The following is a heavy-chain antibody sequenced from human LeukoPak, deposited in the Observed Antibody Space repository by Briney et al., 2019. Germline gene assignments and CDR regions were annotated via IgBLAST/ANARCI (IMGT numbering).Heavy chain of an antibody. CDR1: GFTFSSYA. V-gene: IGHV4-59*08. Sequence: GSLRLSCAASGFTFSSYAMSWVRQSPGKGLEWIGYIYNSGSTNYNPSLRSRLSISLDTSKNQFSLKLSSVTAADTAVYYCARGPMGNAFDIWGQGTMVTVSS. CDR3: ARGPMGNAFDI. D-gene: IGHD7-27*01. CDR2: IYNSGST. J-gene: IGHJ3*02.